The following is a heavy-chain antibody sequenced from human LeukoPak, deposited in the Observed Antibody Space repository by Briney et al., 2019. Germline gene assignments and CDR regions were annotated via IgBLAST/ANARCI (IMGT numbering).Heavy chain of an antibody. D-gene: IGHD3-22*01. Sequence: SETLSLTXTVSGGSISSYYWSWIRQPAGKGLEWIGRIYTTGNANYNPSLKSRVTMSIDTSKKQFSLNLGSVTAADTAVYYCARGKYYYDSNSSYRYFDPWGQGTLVTVSS. J-gene: IGHJ5*02. CDR2: IYTTGNA. V-gene: IGHV4-4*07. CDR1: GGSISSYY. CDR3: ARGKYYYDSNSSYRYFDP.